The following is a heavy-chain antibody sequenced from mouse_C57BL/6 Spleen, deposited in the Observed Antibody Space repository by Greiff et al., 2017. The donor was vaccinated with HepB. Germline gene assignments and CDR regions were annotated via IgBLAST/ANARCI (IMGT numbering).Heavy chain of an antibody. J-gene: IGHJ4*01. CDR1: GYTFTSYW. D-gene: IGHD1-1*01. Sequence: VQLQQSGAELAKPGASVKLSCKASGYTFTSYWMHWVKQRPGQGLEWIGYINPSSGYTKYNQKFKDKATLTADKSSSTAYMQLSSLTYEDSAVYYCASLIITTVVNYSMDYWVQGTSVTVSS. CDR2: INPSSGYT. CDR3: ASLIITTVVNYSMDY. V-gene: IGHV1-7*01.